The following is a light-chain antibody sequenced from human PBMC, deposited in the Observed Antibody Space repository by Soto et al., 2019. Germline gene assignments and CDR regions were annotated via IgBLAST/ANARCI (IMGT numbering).Light chain of an antibody. CDR1: SSDVGGYDY. V-gene: IGLV2-8*01. CDR2: EVT. CDR3: SSFVAGNNYWV. Sequence: QSALAQPPSASGSPGRSVTISCTGTSSDVGGYDYVSWFQQHPGKAPKLIIYEVTKRPSGVPDRFSASKSGNTASLTVSGLQAEDEADSYCSSFVAGNNYWVFGGGTKVTVL. J-gene: IGLJ3*02.